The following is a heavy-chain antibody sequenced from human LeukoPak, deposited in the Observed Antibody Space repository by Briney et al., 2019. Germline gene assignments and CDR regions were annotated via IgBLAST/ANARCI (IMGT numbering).Heavy chain of an antibody. CDR1: GYTFTSYG. J-gene: IGHJ4*02. CDR2: MNPNSGNT. Sequence: ASVKVSCKASGYTFTSYGISWVRQATGQGLEWMGWMNPNSGNTGYAQKFQGRVTMTRNTSISTAYMELSRLRSDDTAVYYCARAVAGAGDYWGQGTLVTVSS. V-gene: IGHV1-8*02. D-gene: IGHD6-19*01. CDR3: ARAVAGAGDY.